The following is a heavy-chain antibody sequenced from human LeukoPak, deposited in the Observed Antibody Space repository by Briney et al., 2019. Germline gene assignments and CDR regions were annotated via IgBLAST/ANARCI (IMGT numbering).Heavy chain of an antibody. J-gene: IGHJ6*03. CDR1: GGSISSSNW. CDR3: ARARGYSYGSYMDV. V-gene: IGHV4-4*02. CDR2: IYYTGTT. Sequence: SETLSLTCAVSGGSISSSNWWSWVRPPPGKGLEWIGYIYYTGTTNYNPSLKSRVTVSIDTSKNQFSLRLTSVTAADTAVYYCARARGYSYGSYMDVWGKGTTVTVSS. D-gene: IGHD5-18*01.